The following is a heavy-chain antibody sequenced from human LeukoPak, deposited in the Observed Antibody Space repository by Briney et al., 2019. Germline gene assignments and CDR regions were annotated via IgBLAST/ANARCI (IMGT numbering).Heavy chain of an antibody. D-gene: IGHD3-22*01. V-gene: IGHV1-69*04. CDR2: IIPILGIA. CDR3: ARPTPLYYYDSSGYEYYYYGMDV. Sequence: ASVKVSCKASGYTFTSYDISWVRQAPGQGLEWMGRIIPILGIANYAQKFQGRVTITADKSTSTAYMELSSLRSEDTAVYYCARPTPLYYYDSSGYEYYYYGMDVWGQGTTVTVSS. J-gene: IGHJ6*02. CDR1: GYTFTSYD.